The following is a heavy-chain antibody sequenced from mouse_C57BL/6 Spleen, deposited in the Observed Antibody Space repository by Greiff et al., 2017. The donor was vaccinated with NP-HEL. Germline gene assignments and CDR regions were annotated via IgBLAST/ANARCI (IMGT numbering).Heavy chain of an antibody. D-gene: IGHD3-2*02. J-gene: IGHJ4*01. CDR1: GFTFSSYA. CDR3: ARVGWDYAMDY. V-gene: IGHV5-4*01. CDR2: ISDGGSYT. Sequence: EVHLVESGGGLVKPGGSLKLSCAASGFTFSSYAMSWVRQTPEKRLEWVATISDGGSYTYYPDNVKGRFTISRDNAKNNLYLQMSHLKSEDTAMYYCARVGWDYAMDYWGQGTSVTVSS.